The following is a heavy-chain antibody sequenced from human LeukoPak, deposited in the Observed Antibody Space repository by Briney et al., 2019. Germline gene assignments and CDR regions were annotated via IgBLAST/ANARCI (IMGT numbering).Heavy chain of an antibody. D-gene: IGHD3-16*01. CDR2: MNPNSGNT. Sequence: ASVKVSCKASGYTFTGYYMHWVRQAPGQGLEWMGWMNPNSGNTGYAQKFQGRVTMTRNTSISTAYMELSSLRSEDTAVYYCARVGGIGYYYGMDVWGQGTTVTVSS. J-gene: IGHJ6*02. V-gene: IGHV1-8*02. CDR3: ARVGGIGYYYGMDV. CDR1: GYTFTGYY.